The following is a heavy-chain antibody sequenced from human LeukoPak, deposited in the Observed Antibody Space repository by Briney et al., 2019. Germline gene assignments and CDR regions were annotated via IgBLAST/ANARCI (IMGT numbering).Heavy chain of an antibody. V-gene: IGHV4-59*08. CDR3: ARWDDSDWGFGS. CDR2: FSNRGTT. CDR1: GGSFSGYY. D-gene: IGHD6-19*01. J-gene: IGHJ4*02. Sequence: SETLSLTCAVYGGSFSGYYWSWIRQSPGKGLEWVGYFSNRGTTSYNPSLNSRVTISVDASKNQLSLKLTSVTDADTAVYYCARWDDSDWGFGSWGPGTLVTVSS.